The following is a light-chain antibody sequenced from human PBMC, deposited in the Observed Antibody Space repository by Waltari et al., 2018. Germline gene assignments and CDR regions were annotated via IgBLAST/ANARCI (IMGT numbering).Light chain of an antibody. Sequence: QSVLTQPPSVSAAPGQKVTIPCSGTSSNIGNYYVSWYHQLPGAAPRLLIYDNNKRPSGIPDRFSASKSGTSATLVITGLQIGDEADYYCATWDNSLRNVVFGGGTKLTVL. CDR1: SSNIGNYY. J-gene: IGLJ2*01. CDR3: ATWDNSLRNVV. CDR2: DNN. V-gene: IGLV1-51*01.